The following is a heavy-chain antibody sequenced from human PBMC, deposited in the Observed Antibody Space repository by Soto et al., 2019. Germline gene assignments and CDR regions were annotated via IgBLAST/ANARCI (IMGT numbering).Heavy chain of an antibody. D-gene: IGHD3-22*01. J-gene: IGHJ4*02. CDR2: IIPIFGTA. CDR1: GGTFSSYA. V-gene: IGHV1-69*13. Sequence: SVKVSCKASGGTFSSYAISWVRQAPGQGLEWMGGIIPIFGTANYAQKFQGRVTITADESTSTAYMELSSLRSEDTAVYYCARTHYYDSSGRYPGYFDYWGQGTLVTVSS. CDR3: ARTHYYDSSGRYPGYFDY.